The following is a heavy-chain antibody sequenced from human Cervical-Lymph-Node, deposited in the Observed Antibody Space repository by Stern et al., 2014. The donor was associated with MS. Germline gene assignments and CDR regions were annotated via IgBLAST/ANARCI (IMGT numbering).Heavy chain of an antibody. Sequence: QLQESGPGLVKPSQTLSLTCTVSGGSISRGDYFWSWIRQFPGKGLEWIGYISPSGSTYYNPSLKSRLTISMDTSKSQFSLKLTSVTAADTAVYYCARDGVVRGVTYNWFDPWGQGTLVTVSS. V-gene: IGHV4-31*03. CDR3: ARDGVVRGVTYNWFDP. D-gene: IGHD3-10*01. CDR1: GGSISRGDYF. J-gene: IGHJ5*02. CDR2: ISPSGST.